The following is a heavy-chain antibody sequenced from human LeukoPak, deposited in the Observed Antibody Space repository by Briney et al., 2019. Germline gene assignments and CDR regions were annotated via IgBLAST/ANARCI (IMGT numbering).Heavy chain of an antibody. J-gene: IGHJ4*02. V-gene: IGHV3-48*04. CDR3: AREARMAYSDSSGSTGDGY. CDR2: ISSSSSTI. D-gene: IGHD3-22*01. CDR1: GFTFSSYS. Sequence: GGSLRLSCAASGFTFSSYSMNWVRQAPGKGLEWVSYISSSSSTIYYADSVKGRFTISRDNAKNSLYLQMNSLRAEDTAVYYCAREARMAYSDSSGSTGDGYWGQGTLVTVSS.